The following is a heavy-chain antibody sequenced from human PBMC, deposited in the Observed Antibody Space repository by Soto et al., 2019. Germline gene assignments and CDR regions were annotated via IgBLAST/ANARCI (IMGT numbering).Heavy chain of an antibody. CDR2: IKQDGTEI. CDR1: GFTFSSYW. CDR3: ASYSGSYFPVGHDR. J-gene: IGHJ5*02. V-gene: IGHV3-7*01. Sequence: GGSLRLSCVASGFTFSSYWMSWVRQAPGGGLEWVANIKQDGTEIHYVESVKGRFTIFRDNAKKSLYLQMNSLRAEDTAVYFCASYSGSYFPVGHDRWGQGTLVTVSS. D-gene: IGHD1-26*01.